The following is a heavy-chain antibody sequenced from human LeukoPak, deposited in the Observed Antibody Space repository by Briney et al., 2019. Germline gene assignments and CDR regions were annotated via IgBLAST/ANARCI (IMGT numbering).Heavy chain of an antibody. D-gene: IGHD5-18*01. CDR1: GYTFTSYD. Sequence: GASVKVSCKASGYTFTSYDINWVRQATGQRLEWMGWINAGNGNTKYSQKFQGRVTITRDTSASTAYMELSSLRSEDTAVYYCARATWIQPDFDYWGQGTLVTVSS. CDR2: INAGNGNT. J-gene: IGHJ4*02. V-gene: IGHV1-3*01. CDR3: ARATWIQPDFDY.